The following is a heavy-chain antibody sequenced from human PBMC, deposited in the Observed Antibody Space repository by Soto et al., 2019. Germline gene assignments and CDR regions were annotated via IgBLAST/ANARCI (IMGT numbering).Heavy chain of an antibody. CDR1: GYPFGGYA. CDR3: ARPSTSYGDYGWSLAY. V-gene: IGHV1-18*01. Sequence: QVQLVQSGAEVKKPGASVKVSCKASGYPFGGYAIGWVRQAPGQGLEWMGWVSAHTGDSGYAQRFQGRVTLTTVTSTSTAYMELRGLRSDDTAVYYCARPSTSYGDYGWSLAYWGQGTLVTVSS. CDR2: VSAHTGDS. J-gene: IGHJ4*02. D-gene: IGHD4-17*01.